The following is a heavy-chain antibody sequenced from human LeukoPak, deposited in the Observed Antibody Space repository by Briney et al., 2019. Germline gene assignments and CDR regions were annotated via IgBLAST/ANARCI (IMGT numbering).Heavy chain of an antibody. Sequence: GGSLRLSCATSRFTFSTFWMHWVRQAPGKGLVWVSRINHDGSSTNYADSVKGRFTISRDNAKNTLYLQMNSLRAEDTAVYYCARVEDYDILTGFDYWGQGTLVTVSS. D-gene: IGHD3-9*01. CDR3: ARVEDYDILTGFDY. J-gene: IGHJ4*02. V-gene: IGHV3-74*01. CDR2: INHDGSST. CDR1: RFTFSTFW.